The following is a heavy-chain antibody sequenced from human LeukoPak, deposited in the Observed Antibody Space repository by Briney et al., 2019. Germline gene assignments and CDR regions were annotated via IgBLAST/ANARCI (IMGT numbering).Heavy chain of an antibody. CDR1: GYTFTSYD. CDR2: MNPNSGNT. CDR3: ARMALDGGDSIGFDY. Sequence: ASVKVSCKASGYTFTSYDINWVRQAAGQGLEWMGWMNPNSGNTGYAQKFQGRVTMTRNTSISTAYMELSRLTSDDTAVYYCARMALDGGDSIGFDYWGQGTLVTVSS. V-gene: IGHV1-8*01. J-gene: IGHJ4*02. D-gene: IGHD2-21*02.